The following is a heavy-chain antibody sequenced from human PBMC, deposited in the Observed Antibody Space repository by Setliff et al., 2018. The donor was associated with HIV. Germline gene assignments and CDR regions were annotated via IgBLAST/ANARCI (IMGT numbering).Heavy chain of an antibody. CDR2: IYSGGYST. CDR1: GFTFSSYA. Sequence: GGSLRLSCTASGFTFSSYAMTWVRQAPGKGLEWVSVIYSGGYSTYHADSVKGRFTISRDNSKNTLYLQMNSLRAEDTAVYYCAKYWSSGYYAFFDHWGQGTLVTVSS. J-gene: IGHJ4*02. D-gene: IGHD3-22*01. V-gene: IGHV3-23*03. CDR3: AKYWSSGYYAFFDH.